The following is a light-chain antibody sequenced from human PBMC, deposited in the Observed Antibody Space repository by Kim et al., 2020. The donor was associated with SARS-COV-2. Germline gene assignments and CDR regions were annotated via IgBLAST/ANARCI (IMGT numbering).Light chain of an antibody. CDR2: DAS. J-gene: IGKJ1*01. V-gene: IGKV3-15*01. CDR3: QQYNDWPRT. CDR1: QSVSSD. Sequence: SPGERATLFCRASQSVSSDLAWYQQRPGQAPRLLIFDASTRATGIPAGFSGSGSGTEFNLTISSLQSEDFAFYYCQQYNDWPRTFGQGTKVDIK.